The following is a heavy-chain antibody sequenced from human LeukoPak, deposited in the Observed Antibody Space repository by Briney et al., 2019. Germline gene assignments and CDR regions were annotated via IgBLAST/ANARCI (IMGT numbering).Heavy chain of an antibody. CDR1: GFSFRSHG. CDR3: ARDTGDGYTPPNYYYSMDV. Sequence: GGSLRLSCAASGFSFRSHGMNWVRQAPGKGLEWVSGISPRGDITYYKDSVRGRFTISRDNFKNTVSLQLNSLRAEDTGVYYCARDTGDGYTPPNYYYSMDVWGKGATVTVSS. CDR2: ISPRGDIT. D-gene: IGHD5-24*01. J-gene: IGHJ6*03. V-gene: IGHV3-23*01.